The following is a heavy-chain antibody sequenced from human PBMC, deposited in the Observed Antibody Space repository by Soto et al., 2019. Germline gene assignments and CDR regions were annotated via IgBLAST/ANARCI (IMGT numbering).Heavy chain of an antibody. Sequence: QVQLVESGGGVVKPGRSLRLSCAAAGFTFSIYAMHWVRQAPGKGLEWVAAISYDGARKAYANSVKGRFTISRDTSKNTLYLQMNSLRVEDTAAYYCSRGDREDTAVVIGARPGEYGMDVWGRGTTVTVSS. D-gene: IGHD2-15*01. V-gene: IGHV3-30-3*01. CDR1: GFTFSIYA. J-gene: IGHJ6*02. CDR3: SRGDREDTAVVIGARPGEYGMDV. CDR2: ISYDGARK.